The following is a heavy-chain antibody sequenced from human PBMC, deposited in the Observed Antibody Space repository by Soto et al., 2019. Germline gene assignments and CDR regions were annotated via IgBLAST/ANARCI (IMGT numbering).Heavy chain of an antibody. CDR2: INHSGST. J-gene: IGHJ2*01. CDR1: GGSFSGYY. D-gene: IGHD3-10*01. V-gene: IGHV4-34*01. Sequence: QVQLQQWGAGLLKPSETLSLACAVYGGSFSGYYWSWIRQPPGKGLEWIGEINHSGSTNYNPSLKSRVTISVDTSKNQFSLKLSSVTAADTAVYYCARGGSRTLWLKGIDLWGRGTLVTVSS. CDR3: ARGGSRTLWLKGIDL.